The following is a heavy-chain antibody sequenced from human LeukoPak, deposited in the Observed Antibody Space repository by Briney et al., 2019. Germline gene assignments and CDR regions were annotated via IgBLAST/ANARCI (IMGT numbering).Heavy chain of an antibody. CDR2: INSGSST. Sequence: GGSLRLSCAASGFTFSSYWMHWVRHAPGKGLVWVSRINSGSSTTYADSVKGRFTISRDNSKNTLYLQMGSLRAEDMAVYYCARGKRWLQSFDYWGQGTLVTVSS. J-gene: IGHJ4*02. V-gene: IGHV3-74*01. CDR1: GFTFSSYW. D-gene: IGHD5-24*01. CDR3: ARGKRWLQSFDY.